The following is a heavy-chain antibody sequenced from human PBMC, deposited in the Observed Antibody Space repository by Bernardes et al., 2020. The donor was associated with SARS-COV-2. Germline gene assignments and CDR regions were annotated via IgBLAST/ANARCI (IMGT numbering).Heavy chain of an antibody. Sequence: GGSLRLSCAASGLTLSSYAMTWVRQAPGKGLEWVSGVSSSGGSTYYADSVKGRFTISRDNSKNTLYLQMNSLRAEDTAVYYCARPGRPGAYYFESWGQGTLVTVSS. D-gene: IGHD1-26*01. CDR3: ARPGRPGAYYFES. J-gene: IGHJ4*02. CDR1: GLTLSSYA. V-gene: IGHV3-23*01. CDR2: VSSSGGST.